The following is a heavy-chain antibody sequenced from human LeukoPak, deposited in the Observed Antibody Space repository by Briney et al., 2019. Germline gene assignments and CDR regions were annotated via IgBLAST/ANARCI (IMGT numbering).Heavy chain of an antibody. CDR2: ISGSGTTT. CDR1: GFTFTSYD. V-gene: IGHV3-23*01. D-gene: IGHD6-19*01. CDR3: AKARYSTGWYVFDY. J-gene: IGHJ4*02. Sequence: GGSLRPSCAASGFTFTSYDMYWVRQSPGKGLEWVSVISGSGTTTNFADSVKGRFTISRDNSKNTVYLQMNGLRAEDAAVYYCAKARYSTGWYVFDYWGQGTLVTVSS.